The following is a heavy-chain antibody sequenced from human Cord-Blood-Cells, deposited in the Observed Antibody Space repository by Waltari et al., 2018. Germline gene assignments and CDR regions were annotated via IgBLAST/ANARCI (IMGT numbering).Heavy chain of an antibody. CDR3: AKDGDAFDI. J-gene: IGHJ3*02. CDR1: GFTFSSYG. CDR2: ISYDGSNK. V-gene: IGHV3-30*18. Sequence: QVQLVESGGGVVQPGRSLRLSCVASGFTFSSYGMHWVRQAPGKGLEWVAVISYDGSNKYYADSVKGRFTISRDNSKNTLYLQMNSLRAEDTAVYYCAKDGDAFDIWGQGTMVTVSS.